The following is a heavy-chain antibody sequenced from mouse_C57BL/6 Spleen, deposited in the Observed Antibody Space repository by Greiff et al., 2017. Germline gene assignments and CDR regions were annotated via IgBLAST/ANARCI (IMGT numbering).Heavy chain of an antibody. CDR3: ARHEEKVPYDYGSMDY. J-gene: IGHJ4*01. CDR2: FYPGSGSI. Sequence: QVHVKQSGAELVKPGASVKLSCKASGYTFTEYTIHWVKQRSGQGLEWIGWFYPGSGSIKYNEKFKDKATLTADKSSSTVYMELSRLTSEDSAVYFCARHEEKVPYDYGSMDYWGQGTSVTVSS. D-gene: IGHD2-4*01. V-gene: IGHV1-62-2*01. CDR1: GYTFTEYT.